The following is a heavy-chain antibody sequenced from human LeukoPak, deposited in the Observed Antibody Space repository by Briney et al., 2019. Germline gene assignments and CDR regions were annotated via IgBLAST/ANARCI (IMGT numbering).Heavy chain of an antibody. D-gene: IGHD6-25*01. CDR3: ARYSSGYYFDY. CDR1: RFTFSSYW. CDR2: IKSDGSST. J-gene: IGHJ4*02. V-gene: IGHV3-74*01. Sequence: GGSLRLSCTASRFTFSSYWMHWVRQAPGKGLVWVARIKSDGSSTNYADSVKGRFTISRDNAKNSLYLQMNSLRAEDTAVYYCARYSSGYYFDYWGQGTLVTVSS.